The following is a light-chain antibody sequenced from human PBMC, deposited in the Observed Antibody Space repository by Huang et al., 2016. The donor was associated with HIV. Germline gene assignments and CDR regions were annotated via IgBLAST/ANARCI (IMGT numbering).Light chain of an antibody. Sequence: DIVMTQSPRSLSVTPGEPASISCRSSQSLLHSNGYKYLDWYLQRPGQSPHLLIYLTSNRASGVPDRCSGSGSGTNFTLKISRVEAEDVGLYYCMQAVQSPPNFGQGTRLDIK. J-gene: IGKJ5*01. CDR1: QSLLHSNGYKY. V-gene: IGKV2-28*01. CDR3: MQAVQSPPN. CDR2: LTS.